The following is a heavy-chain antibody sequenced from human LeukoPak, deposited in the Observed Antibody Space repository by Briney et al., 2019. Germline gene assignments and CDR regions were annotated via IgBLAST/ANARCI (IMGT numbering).Heavy chain of an antibody. D-gene: IGHD6-19*01. V-gene: IGHV4-61*02. CDR2: ISTNGNT. Sequence: PSETLSLTCTVSGGSIRSGSFYWSWIRQPAGKGLEWIGRISTNGNTNYKPSLKSRVTISVDTSKNQFFLLVNSVTAATTAAYYCAISSSMHRFDYWRQGTLVSVSS. J-gene: IGHJ4*02. CDR1: GGSIRSGSFY. CDR3: AISSSMHRFDY.